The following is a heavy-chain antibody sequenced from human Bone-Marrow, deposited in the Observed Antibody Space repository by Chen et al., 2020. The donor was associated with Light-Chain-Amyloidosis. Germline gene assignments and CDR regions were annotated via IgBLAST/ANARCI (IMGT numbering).Heavy chain of an antibody. CDR3: ARRRDGYNFDY. D-gene: IGHD5-12*01. V-gene: IGHV5-51*01. J-gene: IGHJ4*02. CDR1: GYTFPNYW. Sequence: EVQLEPSGPEVKKPGGSLKISCKGSGYTFPNYWIGWGRQMPGKGLEWMGVIYPDDSDARYSPSFEGQVTISADKSITTAYLQWRSLKASDTAMYYCARRRDGYNFDYWGQGTLVTVSS. CDR2: IYPDDSDA.